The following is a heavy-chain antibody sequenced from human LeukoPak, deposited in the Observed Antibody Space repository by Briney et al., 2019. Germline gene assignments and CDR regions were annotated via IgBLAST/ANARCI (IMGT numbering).Heavy chain of an antibody. V-gene: IGHV1-2*04. CDR1: GYTFTGYY. CDR2: INPNSGGT. D-gene: IGHD3-3*01. Sequence: ASVKVSCKASGYTFTGYYMHWVRQAPGQGLEWMGWINPNSGGTNYAQKFQGWVTMTRDTSISTAYMALSRLRSDDTAVYYCARGRYDFWSGVSPFDYWGQGTLVTVSP. J-gene: IGHJ4*02. CDR3: ARGRYDFWSGVSPFDY.